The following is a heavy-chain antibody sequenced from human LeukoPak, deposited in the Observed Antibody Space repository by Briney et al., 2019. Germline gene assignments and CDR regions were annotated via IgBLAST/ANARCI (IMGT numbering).Heavy chain of an antibody. J-gene: IGHJ4*02. D-gene: IGHD2-21*02. CDR3: ARTPPKGDIDY. CDR1: GYTFTNYD. V-gene: IGHV1-8*01. CDR2: MSASSGNT. Sequence: GASVKVSCKASGYTFTNYDISWVRQATGQGLEWLGWMSASSGNTGYAQKFQGRVSMTRATSISTAYLELSSLTFEDTAVYYCARTPPKGDIDYWGQGTLVTVSS.